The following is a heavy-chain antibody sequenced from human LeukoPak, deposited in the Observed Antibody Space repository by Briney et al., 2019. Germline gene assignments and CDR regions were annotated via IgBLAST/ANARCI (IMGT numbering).Heavy chain of an antibody. CDR2: MNPNSGNT. D-gene: IGHD5-18*01. V-gene: IGHV1-8*01. Sequence: AASVKVSCTASGYTFTSYDINWVRQATGQGLEWMGWMNPNSGNTGYAQKFQGRVTMTRNTSISTAYMELSSLRSEDTAVYYCARVNAIQLWLFDYWGQGTLVTVSS. CDR1: GYTFTSYD. CDR3: ARVNAIQLWLFDY. J-gene: IGHJ4*02.